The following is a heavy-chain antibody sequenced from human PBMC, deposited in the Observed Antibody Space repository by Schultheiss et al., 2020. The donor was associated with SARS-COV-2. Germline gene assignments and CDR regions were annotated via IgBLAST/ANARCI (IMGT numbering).Heavy chain of an antibody. D-gene: IGHD2-2*01. CDR1: GYAFSSYG. Sequence: ASVKVSCKASGYAFSSYGIIWVRQAPGEGLEWVGKISAYNGNTNYAQKFQGRVTMTTDTSTSTAYMELRSLRSDDTAVYYCAKGVTTSCYSGLDSWGQGTLVTVSS. CDR2: ISAYNGNT. J-gene: IGHJ4*02. CDR3: AKGVTTSCYSGLDS. V-gene: IGHV1-18*01.